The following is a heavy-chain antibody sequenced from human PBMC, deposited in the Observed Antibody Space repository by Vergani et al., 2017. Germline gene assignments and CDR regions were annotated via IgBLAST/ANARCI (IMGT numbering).Heavy chain of an antibody. Sequence: QVQLVDSGGGVVQPGRSLRLSCAASGFTFSSYRLHWVRQAPGKGLEWVAVVSLDGSNKYYADSVKGRFTIFRDNSKNTLYLQMKSLRAEDTAVYYCAKHASSPTVTSDDYYYDGVDVWGQGTTV. D-gene: IGHD4-11*01. CDR1: GFTFSSYR. CDR3: AKHASSPTVTSDDYYYDGVDV. CDR2: VSLDGSNK. V-gene: IGHV3-30*18. J-gene: IGHJ6*02.